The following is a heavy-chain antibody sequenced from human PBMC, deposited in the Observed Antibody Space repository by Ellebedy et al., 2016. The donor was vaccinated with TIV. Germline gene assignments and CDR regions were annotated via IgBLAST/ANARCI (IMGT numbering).Heavy chain of an antibody. V-gene: IGHV1-46*01. CDR1: GYTFTSYY. CDR3: ARTTVRIAAAGAYFDY. D-gene: IGHD6-13*01. CDR2: INPSGGST. J-gene: IGHJ4*02. Sequence: ASVKVSCKASGYTFTSYYMHWVRQAPGQGLEWMGIINPSGGSTSYAQKFQGRVTMTRDTSTSTVYMELSSLRSEDTAVYYCARTTVRIAAAGAYFDYWGQGTLVTVSS.